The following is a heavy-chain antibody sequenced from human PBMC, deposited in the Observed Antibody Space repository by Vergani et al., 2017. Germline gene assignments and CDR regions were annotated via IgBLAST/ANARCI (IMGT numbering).Heavy chain of an antibody. CDR2: IYDTGST. V-gene: IGHV4-59*01. CDR1: GGSITPFS. CDR3: ARNYLHDAGEVAHLYGMDV. D-gene: IGHD5-12*01. Sequence: QLQLRESGPGLLKTSETLSLSCSVSGGSITPFSWSWIRQPPGKGLEWIGYIYDTGSTNYNPFLKTRLTMSIDASTKQISLRLSSVTAAETAIYYCARNYLHDAGEVAHLYGMDVWGQGATVTVSS. J-gene: IGHJ6*02.